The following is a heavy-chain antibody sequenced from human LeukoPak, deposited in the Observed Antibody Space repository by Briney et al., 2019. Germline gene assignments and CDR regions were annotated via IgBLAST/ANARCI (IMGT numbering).Heavy chain of an antibody. D-gene: IGHD6-19*01. J-gene: IGHJ4*02. CDR1: GFTFSDYY. CDR3: ARAGYSSGWYGVY. CDR2: ISSSGSTI. Sequence: GGSLTLFCAPSGFTFSDYYTSCTRQARGKGRECVSYISSSGSTIYYADSVKGRFTISRDNAKNSLYLQMNSLRAEDTAVYYCARAGYSSGWYGVYWGQGTLVTVSS. V-gene: IGHV3-11*01.